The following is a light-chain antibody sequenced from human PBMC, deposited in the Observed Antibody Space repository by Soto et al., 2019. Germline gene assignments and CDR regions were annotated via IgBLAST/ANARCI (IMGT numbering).Light chain of an antibody. J-gene: IGKJ1*01. CDR3: KQRSSWPRT. Sequence: EFVLTQSPATLSLSPGERATLSCRASQSVVNLLAWYQQQPGQAPRLLIYDASNRATGIPARFSGRASGGSGTDFTLTISGLEPEDFAIYYCKQRSSWPRTCGRGTTVEVK. CDR2: DAS. V-gene: IGKV3-11*01. CDR1: QSVVNL.